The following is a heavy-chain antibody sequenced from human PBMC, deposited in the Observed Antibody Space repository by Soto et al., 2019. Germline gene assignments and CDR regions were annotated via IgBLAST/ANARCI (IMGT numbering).Heavy chain of an antibody. Sequence: DVQLLESGGGVVQSGGSLRLSCSASGFAFSDYSMHWVRQAPGKGPEWVSAISGGGGNTYYAGSVNGRFTISRDNSRNTLYLQMHSLRDDDTALYYCAKETYGSAWTLDSWGQGTRATVSS. CDR2: ISGGGGNT. CDR1: GFAFSDYS. V-gene: IGHV3-23*01. J-gene: IGHJ4*02. CDR3: AKETYGSAWTLDS. D-gene: IGHD6-19*01.